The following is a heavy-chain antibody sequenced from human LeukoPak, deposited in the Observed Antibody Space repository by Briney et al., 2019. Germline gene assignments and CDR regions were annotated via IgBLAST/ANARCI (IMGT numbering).Heavy chain of an antibody. D-gene: IGHD6-6*01. J-gene: IGHJ4*02. CDR1: GGTFSSYA. V-gene: IGHV1-69*04. Sequence: SVKVSCKASGGTFSSYAISWVRQAPGQGLEWMGRIIPILGIANYAQKFQGRVTITADKSTSTAYMELSSLRSEDTAVYYCARDLSLGAARRGGGFDYWGQGTLVTVSS. CDR3: ARDLSLGAARRGGGFDY. CDR2: IIPILGIA.